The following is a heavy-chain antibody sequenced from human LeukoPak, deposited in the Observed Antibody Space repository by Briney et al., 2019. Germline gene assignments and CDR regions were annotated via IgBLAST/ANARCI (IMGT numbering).Heavy chain of an antibody. CDR3: AKPPGITFGGVIVLGYFDY. J-gene: IGHJ4*02. CDR2: INPDGSGT. D-gene: IGHD3-16*02. CDR1: GFTFSSFW. Sequence: GGSLSLSCAASGFTFSSFWLTWVRQIPGKGLMWVSRINPDGSGTNYADSVKGRFTISRDNSKNTLYLQMNSLRAEDTAVYYCAKPPGITFGGVIVLGYFDYWGQGTLVTVSS. V-gene: IGHV3-74*01.